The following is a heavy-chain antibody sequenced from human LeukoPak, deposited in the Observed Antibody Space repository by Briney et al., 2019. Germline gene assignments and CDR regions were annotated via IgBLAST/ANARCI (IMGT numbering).Heavy chain of an antibody. D-gene: IGHD3-22*01. CDR3: ARELLTYYYDSSGYPDAFDI. V-gene: IGHV3-21*01. Sequence: GGSLRLSCAASGFTFSSSNMNWVRQAPGKGLEWVSSISTSSSYIYYADSVKGRFTISRDNAKNSLYLQMNSLRAEDTAVYYCARELLTYYYDSSGYPDAFDIWGQGTMVTVSS. CDR1: GFTFSSSN. J-gene: IGHJ3*02. CDR2: ISTSSSYI.